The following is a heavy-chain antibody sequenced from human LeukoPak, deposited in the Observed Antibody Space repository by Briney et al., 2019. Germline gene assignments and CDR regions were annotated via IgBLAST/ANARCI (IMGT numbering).Heavy chain of an antibody. J-gene: IGHJ4*02. CDR3: ARGSRYYDYVWGSYRPPPPQEFDY. CDR2: INHSGST. CDR1: GGSFNGYY. V-gene: IGHV4-34*01. Sequence: SETLSLTCAVYGGSFNGYYWSWIRQPPGKGLEWIGEINHSGSTNYNPSLKSRVTISVDTSKNQFSLKLSSVTAADTAVYYCARGSRYYDYVWGSYRPPPPQEFDYWGQGTLVTVSS. D-gene: IGHD3-16*02.